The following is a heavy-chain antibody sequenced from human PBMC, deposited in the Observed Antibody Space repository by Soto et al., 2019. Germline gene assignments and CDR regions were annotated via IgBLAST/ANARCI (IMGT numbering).Heavy chain of an antibody. V-gene: IGHV4-61*01. D-gene: IGHD1-26*01. CDR3: ARKVVGATPYFDY. Sequence: SQTLSPTCPVSGASSSSGSYYWSWIRQPPGKGLEWIGYIYYSGSTYYNPSLRSRVTMSVDTSKNQFSLKLSSVTAVDTAVYYCARKVVGATPYFDYWGQGTLVTASS. CDR1: GASSSSGSYY. CDR2: IYYSGST. J-gene: IGHJ4*02.